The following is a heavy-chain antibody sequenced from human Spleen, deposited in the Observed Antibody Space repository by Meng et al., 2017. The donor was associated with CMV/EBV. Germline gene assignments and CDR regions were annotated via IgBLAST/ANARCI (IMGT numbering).Heavy chain of an antibody. CDR2: IISSSSYM. D-gene: IGHD6-13*01. CDR3: AREKAAAGQMFDY. V-gene: IGHV3-21*01. Sequence: GGSLRLSCAASGFSFTGYSMNWVRQAPGEGLEWVSSIISSSSYMYYADSVKGRFTISRDNARNSLYLQMNSLRAEDTAVYYRAREKAAAGQMFDYWGQGTLVTVSS. CDR1: GFSFTGYS. J-gene: IGHJ4*02.